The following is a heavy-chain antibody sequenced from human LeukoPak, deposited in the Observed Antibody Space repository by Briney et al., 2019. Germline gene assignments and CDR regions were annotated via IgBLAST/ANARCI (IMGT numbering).Heavy chain of an antibody. J-gene: IGHJ6*04. D-gene: IGHD3-9*01. V-gene: IGHV4-30-4*01. Sequence: PSQTLSLTCTVSGGSISSGDCYWSWIRQPPGKGLEWIGYIYYSGSTYYNPSLKSRVTISVDTSKNQFSLKLSSVTAADTAVYYCARDLTLHYGMDVWGKGTTVTVSS. CDR2: IYYSGST. CDR1: GGSISSGDCY. CDR3: ARDLTLHYGMDV.